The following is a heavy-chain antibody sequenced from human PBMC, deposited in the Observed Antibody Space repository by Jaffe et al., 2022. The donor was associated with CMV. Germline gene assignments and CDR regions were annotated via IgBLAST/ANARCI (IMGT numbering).Heavy chain of an antibody. J-gene: IGHJ2*01. D-gene: IGHD1-26*01. CDR3: ATIVGPRWYFDL. V-gene: IGHV3-33*08. Sequence: QAQVVESGGGVVQPGRSLRLSCAASGFTFRNYGMNWVRQAPGKGLEWVAVIWYDGNKKEYADSVKGRFTISRDNSKNTLYLQMNSLRLEDTAIYYCATIVGPRWYFDLWGRGTLVTVSS. CDR2: IWYDGNKK. CDR1: GFTFRNYG.